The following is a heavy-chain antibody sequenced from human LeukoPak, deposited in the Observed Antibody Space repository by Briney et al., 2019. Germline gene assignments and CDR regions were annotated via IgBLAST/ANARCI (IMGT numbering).Heavy chain of an antibody. CDR1: GASITSNNHY. CDR3: ARVPPLYNSGNYYKGTHFDY. D-gene: IGHD3-10*01. V-gene: IGHV4-39*07. J-gene: IGHJ4*02. CDR2: IYYSGNT. Sequence: PSETLSLTCTVSGASITSNNHYWGWIRQPPGKGLEWIGDIYYSGNTYYNPSLKSRVTISVDTFKNHISLRLTSLTAADTAVYYCARVPPLYNSGNYYKGTHFDYWGQGALVTVSS.